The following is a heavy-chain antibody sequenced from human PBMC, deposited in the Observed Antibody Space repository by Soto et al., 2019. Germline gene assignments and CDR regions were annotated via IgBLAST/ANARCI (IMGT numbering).Heavy chain of an antibody. CDR2: IKRKTDGGTT. V-gene: IGHV3-15*07. CDR1: GFTFSNAW. Sequence: EVQLVESGGGLVKPGGSLRLSCAASGFTFSNAWINWVRQAPGKGLEWVGRIKRKTDGGTTDFAAPVKGRFAISRDDSKNMVYLQMNSLKTEDTGIYCCTTDSYSTMIVVRFDNWGHGTLVTVSS. CDR3: TTDSYSTMIVVRFDN. D-gene: IGHD3-22*01. J-gene: IGHJ4*01.